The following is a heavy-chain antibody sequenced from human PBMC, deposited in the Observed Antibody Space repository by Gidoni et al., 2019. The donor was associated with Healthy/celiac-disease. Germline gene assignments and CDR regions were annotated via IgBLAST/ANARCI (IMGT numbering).Heavy chain of an antibody. Sequence: QVQLVESGGGVVQPGRSLRLSCAASGFTFSSYAMHWVRQAPGKGLEWVAVISYDGSNKYYADSVKGRFTISRDNSKNTLYLQMNSLRAEDTAVYYCARDPPPISITIFGVSRGGYYYYGMDVWGQGTTVTVSS. CDR3: ARDPPPISITIFGVSRGGYYYYGMDV. D-gene: IGHD3-3*01. J-gene: IGHJ6*02. CDR1: GFTFSSYA. V-gene: IGHV3-30-3*01. CDR2: ISYDGSNK.